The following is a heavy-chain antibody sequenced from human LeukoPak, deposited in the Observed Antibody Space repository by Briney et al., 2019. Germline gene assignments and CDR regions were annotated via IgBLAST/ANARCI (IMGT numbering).Heavy chain of an antibody. J-gene: IGHJ4*02. CDR1: CASFSGYY. V-gene: IGHV4-34*01. Sequence: PSESLSLTSAVDCASFSGYYCGWIRQPPANRMDRNREINHSGSTNYNPSLKSRVTISVDTSKNQFSLKLSSVTAADTAVYYCASYRLRYLSFFDYWGQGTLVTVSS. D-gene: IGHD5-12*01. CDR3: ASYRLRYLSFFDY. CDR2: INHSGST.